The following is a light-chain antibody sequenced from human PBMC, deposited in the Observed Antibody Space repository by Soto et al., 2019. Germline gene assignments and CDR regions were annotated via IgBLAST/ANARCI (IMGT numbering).Light chain of an antibody. CDR2: DAS. CDR3: QQRSNWPPT. CDR1: QSVSSY. Sequence: IVLTHAPATLSLSPGPTATLSCRASQSVSSYLAWYQQKPGQAPRLLIYDASNRATGIPARFSGSGSGTDFTLTISSLEPEDFAVYYCQQRSNWPPTFGGGTKVDIK. V-gene: IGKV3-11*01. J-gene: IGKJ4*01.